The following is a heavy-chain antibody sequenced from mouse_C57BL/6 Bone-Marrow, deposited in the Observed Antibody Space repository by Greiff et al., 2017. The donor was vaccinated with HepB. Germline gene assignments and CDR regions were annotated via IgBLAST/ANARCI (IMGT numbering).Heavy chain of an antibody. J-gene: IGHJ2*01. CDR3: ARSRWLLRYHDY. Sequence: VQLQQSGAELVKPGASVKMSCKASGYTFTSYWITWVKQRPGQGLEWIGDIYPGSGSTNYNEKFKSKATLTVDTSSSTAYMQLSSLTSEDSAVYYCARSRWLLRYHDYWGQGTTLTVSS. D-gene: IGHD2-3*01. V-gene: IGHV1-55*01. CDR2: IYPGSGST. CDR1: GYTFTSYW.